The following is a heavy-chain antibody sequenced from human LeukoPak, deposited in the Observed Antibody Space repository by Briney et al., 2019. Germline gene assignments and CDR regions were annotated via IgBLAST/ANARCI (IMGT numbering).Heavy chain of an antibody. CDR2: IYYSGST. V-gene: IGHV4-59*01. CDR1: GGSISSYY. Sequence: SETLSLTCTVSGGSISSYYWGWIRQPPGKGLEWIGYIYYSGSTNYNPSLKSRVTISVDTSKNQFSLKLSSVTAADTAVYYCARGTRYCSGGSCYRLDYWGQGTLVTVSS. CDR3: ARGTRYCSGGSCYRLDY. J-gene: IGHJ4*02. D-gene: IGHD2-15*01.